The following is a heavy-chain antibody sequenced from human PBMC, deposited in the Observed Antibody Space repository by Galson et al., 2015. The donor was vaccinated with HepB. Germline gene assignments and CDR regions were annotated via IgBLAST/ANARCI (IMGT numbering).Heavy chain of an antibody. Sequence: ETLSLTCTVSGGSISSYYWSWIRQPPGKGLEWIGDIYYSGSTNYNPSLKSRVTMSVDTSKNQFSLRLSSVTAADTAVYYCARAPAYDSGRFDYWGQGTLVTVSP. D-gene: IGHD3-22*01. CDR1: GGSISSYY. CDR2: IYYSGST. CDR3: ARAPAYDSGRFDY. V-gene: IGHV4-59*01. J-gene: IGHJ4*02.